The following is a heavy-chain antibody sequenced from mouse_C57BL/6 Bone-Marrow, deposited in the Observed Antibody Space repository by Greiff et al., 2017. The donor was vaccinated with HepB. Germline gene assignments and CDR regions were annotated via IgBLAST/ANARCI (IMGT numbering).Heavy chain of an antibody. CDR3: ARDGYDGYAMDY. V-gene: IGHV1-19*01. D-gene: IGHD2-2*01. J-gene: IGHJ4*01. Sequence: VQLQQSGPVLVKPGASVKMSCKASGYTFTDYYMNWVKQSHGKSLEWIGVINPYNGGTSYNQKFKGKATLTVDKSSSTAYMELNSLTSEDSAVYYCARDGYDGYAMDYWGQGTSVTVSS. CDR1: GYTFTDYY. CDR2: INPYNGGT.